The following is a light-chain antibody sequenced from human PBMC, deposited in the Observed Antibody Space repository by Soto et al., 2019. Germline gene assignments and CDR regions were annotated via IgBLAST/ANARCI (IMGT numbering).Light chain of an antibody. CDR1: QTINSNY. CDR3: QHYGSPRWT. J-gene: IGKJ1*01. V-gene: IGKV3-20*01. CDR2: GAF. Sequence: EIILTQSPGTLSLSPGERATLSCRASQTINSNYLIWYQQKSGQAPRLLIYGAFSRATGIPDRFRGSGSGTDFTLTIYRLEPEDFAVYYCQHYGSPRWTFGQGTKVDIK.